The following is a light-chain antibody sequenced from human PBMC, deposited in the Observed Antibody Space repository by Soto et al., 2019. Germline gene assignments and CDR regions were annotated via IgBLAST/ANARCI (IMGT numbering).Light chain of an antibody. CDR3: AAWDASLNGVV. V-gene: IGLV1-44*01. CDR2: SNN. Sequence: QSVLTQPPSASGTPGQRVTISCSGSSSNIGSNTVNWYQQLPGTAPKLLIYSNNQRPSGVPDRFSDSKSGTSASLAISGLQSEDEADYYCAAWDASLNGVVFGGGTKLTVL. CDR1: SSNIGSNT. J-gene: IGLJ2*01.